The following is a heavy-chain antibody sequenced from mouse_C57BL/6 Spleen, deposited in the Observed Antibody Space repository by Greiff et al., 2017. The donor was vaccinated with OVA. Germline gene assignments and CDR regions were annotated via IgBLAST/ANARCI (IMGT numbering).Heavy chain of an antibody. CDR2: IYPGDGDT. CDR1: GYAFSSYW. D-gene: IGHD2-3*01. J-gene: IGHJ1*03. CDR3: ARRGLYDGYYEGYFDV. V-gene: IGHV1-80*01. Sequence: QVQLQQSGAELVKPGASVKISCKASGYAFSSYWMNWVKQRPGKGLEWIGQIYPGDGDTNYNGKFKGKATLTADKSSSTAYMQLSSLTSEDSAVYFCARRGLYDGYYEGYFDVWGTGTTVTVSS.